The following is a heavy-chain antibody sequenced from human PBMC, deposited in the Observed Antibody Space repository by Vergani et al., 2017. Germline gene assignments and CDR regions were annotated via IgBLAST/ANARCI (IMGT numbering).Heavy chain of an antibody. J-gene: IGHJ4*02. D-gene: IGHD3-22*01. V-gene: IGHV3-33*01. CDR3: ARTYYYDSSGYSPFDY. Sequence: QVQLVESGGGVVQPGRSLRLSCAASGFTFSSYGMHWVRQAPGKGLGWVAVIWYDGSNKYYADSVKGRVTIARDNSKNTLYLQMNSLRAEDTAVYYCARTYYYDSSGYSPFDYGGQGTLVTVSS. CDR2: IWYDGSNK. CDR1: GFTFSSYG.